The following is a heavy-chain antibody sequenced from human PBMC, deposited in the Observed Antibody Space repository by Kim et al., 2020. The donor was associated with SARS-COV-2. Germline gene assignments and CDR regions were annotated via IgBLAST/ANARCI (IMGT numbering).Heavy chain of an antibody. CDR3: ARALTTVVTHTFDY. V-gene: IGHV4-31*03. Sequence: SETLSLTCTVSGGSISSGGYYWSWIRQHPGKGLEWIGYIYYSGSTYYNPSLKSRVTISVDTSKNQFSLKLSSVTAADTAVYYCARALTTVVTHTFDYWGQGTLVTVSS. D-gene: IGHD4-17*01. CDR1: GGSISSGGYY. J-gene: IGHJ4*02. CDR2: IYYSGST.